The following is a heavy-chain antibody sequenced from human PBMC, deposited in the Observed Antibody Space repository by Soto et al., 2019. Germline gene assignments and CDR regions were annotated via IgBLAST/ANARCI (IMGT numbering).Heavy chain of an antibody. D-gene: IGHD3-3*01. V-gene: IGHV4-34*01. CDR1: RGSFSGYY. J-gene: IGHJ5*02. Sequence: PSETLSLTCAVYRGSFSGYYWSWIRQPPGKGLEWIGEINHSGSTNYNPSLKSRVTISVDTSKNQFSLKLSSVTAADTAVYYCARGLRRDTLRFLERLSYGWLDPWCPGTLVTV. CDR3: ARGLRRDTLRFLERLSYGWLDP. CDR2: INHSGST.